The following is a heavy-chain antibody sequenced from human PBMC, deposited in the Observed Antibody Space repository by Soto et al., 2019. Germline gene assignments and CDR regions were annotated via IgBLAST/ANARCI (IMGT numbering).Heavy chain of an antibody. Sequence: QLQLQESGSGLVKPSQTLSLTCAVSGGSISSGGYSWSWIRQPPGKGLEWIGYIYHSGSTYYNPSLQSRVTMSVDRSKNQCSLKLSSVTAADTAVYYCAAGGGLPRYDWGQGTLVTVSS. CDR1: GGSISSGGYS. D-gene: IGHD3-16*01. V-gene: IGHV4-30-2*01. J-gene: IGHJ4*02. CDR2: IYHSGST. CDR3: AAGGGLPRYD.